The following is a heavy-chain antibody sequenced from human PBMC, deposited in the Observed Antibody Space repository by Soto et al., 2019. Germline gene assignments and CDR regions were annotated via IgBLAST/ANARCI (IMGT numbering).Heavy chain of an antibody. CDR1: GYTFASYG. CDR3: AREGWLRSQFYYYYGMDV. V-gene: IGHV1-18*01. CDR2: ISAYTGNT. D-gene: IGHD5-12*01. J-gene: IGHJ6*02. Sequence: QVQLVQSGAEVKKPGASVKVSCKASGYTFASYGISWVRQAPGQGLEWMGWISAYTGNTNYAQKLQGRVTMTTDTSAITAFMELRSLRSDDTAVYYCAREGWLRSQFYYYYGMDVWGQGTTVTVSS.